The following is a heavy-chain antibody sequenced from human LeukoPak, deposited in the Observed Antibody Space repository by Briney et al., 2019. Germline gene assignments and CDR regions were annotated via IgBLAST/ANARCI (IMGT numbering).Heavy chain of an antibody. CDR2: IYTSGST. D-gene: IGHD6-19*01. J-gene: IGHJ3*02. CDR1: GGSISSYY. V-gene: IGHV4-4*07. CDR3: ARDPNGAGMADDAFDI. Sequence: SETLSLTCTVSGGSISSYYWSWIRQPAGKGREWIGRIYTSGSTNHNPSLKSRVTMSVDTSKNQFSLKLSSVTAADTAVYYCARDPNGAGMADDAFDIWGQGTMVTVSS.